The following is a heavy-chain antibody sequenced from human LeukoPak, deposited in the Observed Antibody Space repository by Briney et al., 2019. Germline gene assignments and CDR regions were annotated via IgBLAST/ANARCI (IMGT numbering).Heavy chain of an antibody. CDR1: GGSISSYY. D-gene: IGHD6-25*01. CDR3: ARMGRSSGPFQH. V-gene: IGHV4-59*01. J-gene: IGHJ1*01. Sequence: SETLSLTCTVSGGSISSYYWSWLRQPPGKGLGGIGYIFCSGSTTYNPSLKSRVTISVDTSKNQFSLKLSSVTAADTAVYYCARMGRSSGPFQHWGQGTVVTVSS. CDR2: IFCSGST.